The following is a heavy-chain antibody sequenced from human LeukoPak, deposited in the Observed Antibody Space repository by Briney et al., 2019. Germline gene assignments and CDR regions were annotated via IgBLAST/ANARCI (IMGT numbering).Heavy chain of an antibody. CDR3: ARTSDSVNWYFDL. CDR2: IYYSGST. Sequence: KASETLSLTCTVSGGSISSGDYYWSWIRQPPGKGLEWIGYIYYSGSTYYNPSLKSRVTISVDTSKNQFSLKLSSVTAADTAVYYCARTSDSVNWYFDLWGRGTLVTVSS. D-gene: IGHD2-15*01. CDR1: GGSISSGDYY. V-gene: IGHV4-30-4*02. J-gene: IGHJ2*01.